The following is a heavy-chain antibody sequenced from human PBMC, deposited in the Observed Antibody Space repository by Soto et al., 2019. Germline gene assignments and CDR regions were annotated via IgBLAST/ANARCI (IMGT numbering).Heavy chain of an antibody. D-gene: IGHD6-13*01. J-gene: IGHJ4*02. CDR1: GGTFSSYV. CDR3: SYSSSPLGFDF. V-gene: IGHV1-69*01. Sequence: QVQLVQSGAEVKKPGSSVKVSCKASGGTFSSYVISWVRQAPGQGLEWMGGIIPMFEKTTYAQRFQGRVTITADESTNTAYMELSSLISEDTAFYFWSYSSSPLGFDFWGQGTLVTVSS. CDR2: IIPMFEKT.